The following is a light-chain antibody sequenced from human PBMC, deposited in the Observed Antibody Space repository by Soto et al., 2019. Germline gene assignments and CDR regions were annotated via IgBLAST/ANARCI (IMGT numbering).Light chain of an antibody. Sequence: EIVMTQSPATLSVSPGERATLSCRASQSVNSNYLAWYQQKPGQAPRLLIYGISKRSTDIPDRFSGSGSGTEFNLTISSLQPEDCANYYCQQHGQWRITFGQGTRLEIK. J-gene: IGKJ5*01. V-gene: IGKV3D-15*01. CDR1: QSVNSN. CDR3: QQHGQWRIT. CDR2: GIS.